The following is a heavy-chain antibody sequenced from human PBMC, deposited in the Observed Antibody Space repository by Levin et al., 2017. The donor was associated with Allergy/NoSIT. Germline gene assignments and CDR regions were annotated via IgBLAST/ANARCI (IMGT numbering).Heavy chain of an antibody. CDR3: ARHENSRAAAGYNWFDP. CDR1: GYSFTSYW. CDR2: IYPGDSDT. Sequence: GESLKISCKGSGYSFTSYWIGWVRQMPGKGLEWMGIIYPGDSDTRYSPSFQGQVTISADKSISTAYLQWSSLKASDTAMYYCARHENSRAAAGYNWFDPWGQGTLVTVSS. V-gene: IGHV5-51*01. J-gene: IGHJ5*02. D-gene: IGHD6-13*01.